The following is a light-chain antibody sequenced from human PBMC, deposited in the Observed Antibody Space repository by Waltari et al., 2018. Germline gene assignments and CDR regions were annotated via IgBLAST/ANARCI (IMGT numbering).Light chain of an antibody. J-gene: IGKJ1*01. Sequence: DIQMTPSPSSLSASIGDRVTITCRASQVIRDDLGWYQQKPGEAPRRLIYGASTLQTGVPSRFSGSGSGTDFTLTITSLQPEDFAKYFCQQTNSFPWTFGQGTKVEVK. CDR1: QVIRDD. V-gene: IGKV1-17*01. CDR3: QQTNSFPWT. CDR2: GAS.